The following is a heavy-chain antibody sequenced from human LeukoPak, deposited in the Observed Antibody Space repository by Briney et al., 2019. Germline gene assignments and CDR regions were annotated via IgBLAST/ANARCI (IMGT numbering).Heavy chain of an antibody. CDR3: AKGAQYYYDSSGYSDY. Sequence: GGSLRLSCAASGFTFSSYSMNWVRQAPGKGLEWVSSISSSSSYIYYADSVKGRFTISRDNSKNTLYLQMNSLRAEDTAVYYSAKGAQYYYDSSGYSDYWGQGTLVTVSS. D-gene: IGHD3-22*01. J-gene: IGHJ4*02. V-gene: IGHV3-21*01. CDR1: GFTFSSYS. CDR2: ISSSSSYI.